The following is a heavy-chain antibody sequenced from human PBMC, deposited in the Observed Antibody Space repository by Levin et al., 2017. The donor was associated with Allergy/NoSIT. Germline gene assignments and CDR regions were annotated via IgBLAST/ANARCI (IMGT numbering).Heavy chain of an antibody. CDR2: ISYDGSNK. D-gene: IGHD6-19*01. CDR3: ARDWGSGWSNWFDP. Sequence: PGGSLRLSCAASGFTFSSYAMHWVRQAPGKGLEWVAVISYDGSNKYYADSVKGRFTISRDNSKNTLYLQMNSLRAEDTAVYYCARDWGSGWSNWFDPWGQGTLVTVSS. CDR1: GFTFSSYA. J-gene: IGHJ5*02. V-gene: IGHV3-30-3*01.